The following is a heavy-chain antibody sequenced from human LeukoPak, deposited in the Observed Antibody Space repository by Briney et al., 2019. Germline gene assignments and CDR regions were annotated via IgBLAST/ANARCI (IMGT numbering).Heavy chain of an antibody. D-gene: IGHD3-10*01. V-gene: IGHV3-23*01. Sequence: PGGSLRLSCAASGFTFSSYAMSWVRQAPGKGLEWVSAVSGSGGSTYYADSVKGRFPISRDNSKNTLYLQMNSLRAEDTAVYCCAKVRLLWFGELLSRGLDAFDIWGQGTMVTVSS. CDR2: VSGSGGST. J-gene: IGHJ3*02. CDR1: GFTFSSYA. CDR3: AKVRLLWFGELLSRGLDAFDI.